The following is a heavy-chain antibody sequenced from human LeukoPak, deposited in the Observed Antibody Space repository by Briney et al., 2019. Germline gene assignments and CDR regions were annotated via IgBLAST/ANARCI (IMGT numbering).Heavy chain of an antibody. J-gene: IGHJ6*03. V-gene: IGHV3-21*01. D-gene: IGHD6-13*01. CDR2: ISSSNSYI. Sequence: PGGSLRLSCAASGFTFSSYSMNWVRQAPGKGLEWVSSISSSNSYIYYADSVKGRFTISRDNTKNSLYLQMNSLRAEDTAVYYCARLSYSSSWYHYYYMDVWGKGTTVTVSS. CDR3: ARLSYSSSWYHYYYMDV. CDR1: GFTFSSYS.